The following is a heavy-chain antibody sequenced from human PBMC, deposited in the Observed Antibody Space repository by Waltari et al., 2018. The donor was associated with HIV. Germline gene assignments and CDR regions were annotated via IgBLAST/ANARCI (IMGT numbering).Heavy chain of an antibody. Sequence: QVQLVESGGGVVQPGRSLRLSCAASGFTFSTYGMHWVRQAPGRGLEWVAFISDDGINKYYADSVKGRFTISRDNSKNTLYLQLNSLRAEDTAMYYCAKDKGGYTYIFDYWGQGTLVTVSS. CDR2: ISDDGINK. V-gene: IGHV3-30*18. CDR3: AKDKGGYTYIFDY. D-gene: IGHD5-18*01. J-gene: IGHJ4*02. CDR1: GFTFSTYG.